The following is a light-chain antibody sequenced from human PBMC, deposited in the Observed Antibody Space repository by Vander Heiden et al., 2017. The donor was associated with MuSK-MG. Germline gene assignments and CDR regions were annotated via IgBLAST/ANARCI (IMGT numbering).Light chain of an antibody. Sequence: SSELTQDPAVSVALGQTVRITCQVVRLRSYYASWYQQKQGQAPVLVIYGKNNRPSGIPDRFSGYSSGNTASLTITGAQAEDEADYYWNSRDSSGNHPNVVFGGGTKLTVL. CDR2: GKN. CDR1: RLRSYY. CDR3: NSRDSSGNHPNVV. V-gene: IGLV3-19*01. J-gene: IGLJ2*01.